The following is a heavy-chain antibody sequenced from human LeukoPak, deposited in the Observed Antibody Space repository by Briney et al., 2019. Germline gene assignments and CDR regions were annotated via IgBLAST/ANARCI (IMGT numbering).Heavy chain of an antibody. CDR3: AKRFSESPRLNAFDI. CDR2: ISGSGGST. CDR1: GFTFSSYA. Sequence: GGSLRLSCAASGFTFSSYAMSWVRQAPGKGLEWVSAISGSGGSTYYADSVHRPFTISRANSKTTLYLQMNRLRAAATAVYYCAKRFSESPRLNAFDIWGQGTLVTVSS. J-gene: IGHJ3*02. D-gene: IGHD1-14*01. V-gene: IGHV3-23*01.